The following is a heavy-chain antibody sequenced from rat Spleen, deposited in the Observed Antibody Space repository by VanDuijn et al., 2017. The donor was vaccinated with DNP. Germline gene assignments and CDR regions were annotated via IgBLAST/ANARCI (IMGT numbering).Heavy chain of an antibody. CDR2: INKDSSIK. Sequence: EVKLVESGGGLVQPGRALKLSCAASGFNFNDYWMGWVRQAPGKGLEWIGEINKDSSIKKYSPSMKDKITISRDNAQNTLYLQMSKLGSEDTAIYYCVREDKGVDAGGQGVSVTVSS. D-gene: IGHD2-2*01. V-gene: IGHV4-2*01. CDR3: VREDKGVDA. J-gene: IGHJ4*01. CDR1: GFNFNDYW.